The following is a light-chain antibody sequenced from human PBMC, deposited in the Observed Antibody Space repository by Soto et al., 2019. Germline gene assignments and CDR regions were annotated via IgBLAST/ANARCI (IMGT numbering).Light chain of an antibody. CDR2: SNN. CDR3: ATCGDGLNSYV. CDR1: SSNIGSNT. J-gene: IGLJ1*01. V-gene: IGLV1-44*01. Sequence: QSVLTQPPSASGTPGQRVTISCSGSSSNIGSNTVSWYQQLPPRAPKLLIFSNNQRPSGVPDRFSGSKSCTSASLAISGLQSEDEADYYCATCGDGLNSYVFGTGTKVTVL.